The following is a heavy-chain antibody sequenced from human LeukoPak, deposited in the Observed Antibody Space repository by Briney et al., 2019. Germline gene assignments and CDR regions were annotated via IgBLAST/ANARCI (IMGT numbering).Heavy chain of an antibody. CDR3: ARGRTSVNYYYYYYMDV. Sequence: GGSLRLSCAASGFTFSSYAMHWVRQAPGKGLEWVAVISYDGSNKYYADSVKGRFTISRDNSKNTLYLQMNSLRAEDTAVYYCARGRTSVNYYYYYYMDVWGKGTTVTVSS. J-gene: IGHJ6*03. V-gene: IGHV3-30*04. CDR1: GFTFSSYA. D-gene: IGHD2-8*02. CDR2: ISYDGSNK.